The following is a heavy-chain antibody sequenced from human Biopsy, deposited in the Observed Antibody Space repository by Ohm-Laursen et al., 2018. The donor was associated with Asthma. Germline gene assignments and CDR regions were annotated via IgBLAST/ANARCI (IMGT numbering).Heavy chain of an antibody. CDR3: ASDFPKDYVRCNFQF. CDR1: GYSLTDLS. CDR2: HDHEEGGT. J-gene: IGHJ4*02. V-gene: IGHV1-24*01. D-gene: IGHD4-17*01. Sequence: SVKVSCKISGYSLTDLSMHWVRQAPGQGLEWMGGHDHEEGGTVNVRRFQGRVTMTEDTSTDTAYMELSSLSSDDTAVYYCASDFPKDYVRCNFQFWGQGTLVTVSS.